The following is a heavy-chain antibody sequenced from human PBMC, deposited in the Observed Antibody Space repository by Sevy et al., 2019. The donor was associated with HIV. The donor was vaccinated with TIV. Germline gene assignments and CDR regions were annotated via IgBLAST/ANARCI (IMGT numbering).Heavy chain of an antibody. CDR3: ARPYGSGSWEAFDL. CDR2: IWYDGSNK. CDR1: GFTFSSYG. V-gene: IGHV3-33*01. D-gene: IGHD3-10*01. Sequence: GGSLRLSCAASGFTFSSYGMHWVRQAPGKGLEWVAVIWYDGSNKYYADSVKGRFTISRDNSKNTLYLQMNSLRAEDTAVYYCARPYGSGSWEAFDLWGQGTLVTVSS. J-gene: IGHJ3*01.